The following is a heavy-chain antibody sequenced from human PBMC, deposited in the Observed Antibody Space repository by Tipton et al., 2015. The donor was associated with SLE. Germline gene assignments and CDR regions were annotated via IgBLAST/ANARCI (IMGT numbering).Heavy chain of an antibody. Sequence: TLSLTCTVSGGSITNHYWNWFRQPPGKGLEWIGYIHYSGTTHDNPPLKSRVTMSVDMSKNQFSLRLTSVTAADTAVYYCARTLGAIAHTVYDAFDIWGQGKMVTVSS. D-gene: IGHD1-26*01. CDR2: IHYSGTT. V-gene: IGHV4-59*11. CDR1: GGSITNHY. CDR3: ARTLGAIAHTVYDAFDI. J-gene: IGHJ3*02.